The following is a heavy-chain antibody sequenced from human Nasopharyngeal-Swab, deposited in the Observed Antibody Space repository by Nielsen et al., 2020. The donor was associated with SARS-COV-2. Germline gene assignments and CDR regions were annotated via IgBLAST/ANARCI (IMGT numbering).Heavy chain of an antibody. D-gene: IGHD6-19*01. CDR1: GYTFTSYD. CDR3: ARGRRAPGAVAGTREYYFDY. Sequence: ASVKVSCKASGYTFTSYDINWVRQATGHGLEWMGWMNPNSGNTGYAQKFQGRVTMTRNTPISTAYMELSSLRSEDTAVYYCARGRRAPGAVAGTREYYFDYWGQGTLVTVSS. V-gene: IGHV1-8*01. CDR2: MNPNSGNT. J-gene: IGHJ4*02.